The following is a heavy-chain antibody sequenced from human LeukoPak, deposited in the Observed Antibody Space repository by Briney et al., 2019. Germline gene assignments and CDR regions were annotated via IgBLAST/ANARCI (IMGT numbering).Heavy chain of an antibody. CDR3: ARRGGIEDHYYYYMDV. CDR2: IYPGDSDT. D-gene: IGHD2-15*01. CDR1: GYSFTSYW. V-gene: IGHV5-51*01. Sequence: GESLKISCKGSGYSFTSYWIGWVRQMPGKGLEWVGNIYPGDSDTRYSPSFQGQVTISADKSISTAYLQWSSLKASDTAMYYCARRGGIEDHYYYYMDVWGKGTTVTVSS. J-gene: IGHJ6*03.